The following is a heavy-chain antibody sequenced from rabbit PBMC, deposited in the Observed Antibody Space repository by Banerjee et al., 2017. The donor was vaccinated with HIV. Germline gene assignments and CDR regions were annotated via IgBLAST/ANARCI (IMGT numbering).Heavy chain of an antibody. J-gene: IGHJ4*01. Sequence: QSLEESGGDLVKPGASLTLTCTASRFSFSSAHWIYWVRQAPGKGLEWIGTIYAGSTGTIDYASWAKGRFTISKTSSTTVTLQMTSLTSADTATYFCARDLAGVIGWNFGLWGPGTLVTVS. CDR1: RFSFSSAHW. V-gene: IGHV1S40*01. CDR2: IYAGSTGTI. CDR3: ARDLAGVIGWNFGL. D-gene: IGHD4-1*01.